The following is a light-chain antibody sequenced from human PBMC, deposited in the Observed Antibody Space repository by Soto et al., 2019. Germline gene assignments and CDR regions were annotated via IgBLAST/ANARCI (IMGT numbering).Light chain of an antibody. V-gene: IGKV3-11*01. CDR1: QSVNNF. CDR2: DAS. J-gene: IGKJ4*01. Sequence: EVVLTQSPATLSLSPGDRATLSCRAGQSVNNFLAWYQQKPGQTPRLLIYDASKRATGIPGRFSGSGSGTDLTLTISSLEPEDFAVYYCQQRSNGPPALSFGGGTKVEI. CDR3: QQRSNGPPALS.